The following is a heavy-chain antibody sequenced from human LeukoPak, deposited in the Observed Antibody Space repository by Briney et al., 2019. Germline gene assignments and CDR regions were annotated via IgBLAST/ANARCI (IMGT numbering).Heavy chain of an antibody. CDR1: GGSISSYY. Sequence: SETLSLTCTVSGGSISSYYWSWIRQPAGKGVEWFGRIYTSGSTNYNPSLKSRVTMSVDTSKNQFSLKLSSVTAADTAVYYCAREQQLVRGQVFTDYWGQGTLVTVSS. CDR2: IYTSGST. J-gene: IGHJ4*02. CDR3: AREQQLVRGQVFTDY. D-gene: IGHD6-13*01. V-gene: IGHV4-4*07.